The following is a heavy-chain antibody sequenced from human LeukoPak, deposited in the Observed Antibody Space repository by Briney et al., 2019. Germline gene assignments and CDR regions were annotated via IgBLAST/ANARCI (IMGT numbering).Heavy chain of an antibody. CDR2: IIPMFGTG. V-gene: IGHV1-69*01. J-gene: IGHJ6*03. CDR1: GNTFNNYA. CDR3: GRVTATGKYYYYYYMDV. Sequence: SVKVSRKASGNTFNNYAISWVRQAPGQGLEWMGGIIPMFGTGNYAQKFQGRVTITADESTSTAYMELGSLRSEDTAVYYCGRVTATGKYYYYYYMDVWGKGTTVTVSS. D-gene: IGHD5-18*01.